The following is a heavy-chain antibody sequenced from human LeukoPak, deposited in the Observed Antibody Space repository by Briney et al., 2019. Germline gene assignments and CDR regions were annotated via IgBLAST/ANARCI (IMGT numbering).Heavy chain of an antibody. Sequence: PSETLSLTCAVYGGSFSGYYWSWLRQPPGKGLEWIGEINHSGSTNYNPSLKSRVTISVDTSKNQFSLKLSSVTAADTAVYYCARSLIGDWFDPWGQGTLVTVSS. CDR2: INHSGST. CDR3: ARSLIGDWFDP. J-gene: IGHJ5*02. V-gene: IGHV4-34*01. D-gene: IGHD3-10*01. CDR1: GGSFSGYY.